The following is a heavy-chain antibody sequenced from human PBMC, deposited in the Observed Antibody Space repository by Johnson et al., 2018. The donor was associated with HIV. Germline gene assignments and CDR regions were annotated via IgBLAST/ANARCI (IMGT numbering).Heavy chain of an antibody. D-gene: IGHD3-10*01. CDR1: GFTFDDYA. CDR2: ISWNSDSI. Sequence: VQVVESGGGLVQPGRSLRLSCAASGFTFDDYAMHWVRQAPGKGLEWVSGISWNSDSIGYADSVKGRFTISRDNAKNSLYLQMNSLRAEDTAVYYCARGGCGELLQDDAFISGAKGQWSPSLQ. CDR3: ARGGCGELLQDDAFIS. V-gene: IGHV3-9*01. J-gene: IGHJ3*02.